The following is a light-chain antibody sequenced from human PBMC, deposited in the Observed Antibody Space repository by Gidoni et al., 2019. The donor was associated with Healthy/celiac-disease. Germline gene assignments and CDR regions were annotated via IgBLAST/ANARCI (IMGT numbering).Light chain of an antibody. CDR2: AAS. Sequence: DIQMTQSPSSLSASIEDRVTITCRASQSISSYLNWYQQKPGKAPKLLIYAASSLQSGVPSRFSGSGSGTDFTLTISSLQPEDFATYYCQQSYRTPWTFGQGTKVEIK. CDR1: QSISSY. CDR3: QQSYRTPWT. V-gene: IGKV1-39*01. J-gene: IGKJ1*01.